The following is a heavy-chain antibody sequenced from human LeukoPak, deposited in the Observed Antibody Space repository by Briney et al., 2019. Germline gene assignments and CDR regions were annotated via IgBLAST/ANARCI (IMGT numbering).Heavy chain of an antibody. J-gene: IGHJ4*02. V-gene: IGHV1-8*03. CDR1: GYTFTSYD. CDR2: MNPNSGNT. D-gene: IGHD5-12*01. Sequence: ASVKVSCKASGYTFTSYDINWVRQATGQGLEWMGWMNPNSGNTGYAQKFQGRVTITRNTSISTAYMELSSLRSEDTAVNYCARRRYSGYDLFDYWGQGTLVTVSS. CDR3: ARRRYSGYDLFDY.